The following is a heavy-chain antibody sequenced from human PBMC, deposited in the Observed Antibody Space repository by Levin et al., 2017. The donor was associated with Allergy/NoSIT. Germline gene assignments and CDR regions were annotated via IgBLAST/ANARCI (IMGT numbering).Heavy chain of an antibody. V-gene: IGHV3-23*01. CDR3: AARGVIITYYFDY. D-gene: IGHD3-10*01. CDR2: IRGSELST. J-gene: IGHJ4*02. Sequence: ASVKVSCAASGFTFSSYAMSWVRQAPGKGLEWVAAIRGSELSTYYADSVKGRFTISRDNSKNTLYLQMNSLRAEDTAVYYCAARGVIITYYFDYWGQGTLVTVSS. CDR1: GFTFSSYA.